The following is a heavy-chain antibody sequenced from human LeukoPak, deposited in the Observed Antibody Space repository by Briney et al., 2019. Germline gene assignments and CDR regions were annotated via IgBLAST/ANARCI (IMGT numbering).Heavy chain of an antibody. CDR1: GFNFDTYD. V-gene: IGHV3-30*02. D-gene: IGHD6-13*01. Sequence: GGSLRLSCAASGFNFDTYDMHWVRQAPGKGLEWVAFIRYDGSNKYYADSVKGRFTISRDNAKNSLYLQMNSLRAEDTAVYYCAREYAAGAYDAFDIWGQGTMVTVSS. J-gene: IGHJ3*02. CDR3: AREYAAGAYDAFDI. CDR2: IRYDGSNK.